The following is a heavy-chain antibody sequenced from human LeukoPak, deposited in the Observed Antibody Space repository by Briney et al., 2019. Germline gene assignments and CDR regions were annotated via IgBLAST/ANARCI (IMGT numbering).Heavy chain of an antibody. D-gene: IGHD5-24*01. V-gene: IGHV4-59*01. CDR3: ARARGDGYNTDY. CDR2: IYYSGST. CDR1: GGPISSYY. Sequence: SETLSLTCTVSGGPISSYYWSWIRQPPGKGLEWIGYIYYSGSTNYNPSLKSRVTISVDTSKNQFSLKLSSVTAADTAVYYCARARGDGYNTDYWGQGTLVTVSS. J-gene: IGHJ4*02.